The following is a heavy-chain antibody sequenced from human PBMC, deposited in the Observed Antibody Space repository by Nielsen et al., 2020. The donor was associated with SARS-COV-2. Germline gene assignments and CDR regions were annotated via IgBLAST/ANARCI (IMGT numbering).Heavy chain of an antibody. CDR1: GYTLSELS. CDR2: FNPEYGET. Sequence: ASVKVSCKVSGYTLSELSIHWVRQAPGKGLEWLGGFNPEYGETVCAQKFQGRVTMTEDTSTDTAYMELSSLRSEDTAVYYCARAPGSDYDILTGYYRGLSDYWGQGTLVTVSS. J-gene: IGHJ4*02. CDR3: ARAPGSDYDILTGYYRGLSDY. D-gene: IGHD3-9*01. V-gene: IGHV1-24*01.